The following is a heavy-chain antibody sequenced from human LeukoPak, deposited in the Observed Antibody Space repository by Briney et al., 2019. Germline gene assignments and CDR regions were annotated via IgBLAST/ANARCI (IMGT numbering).Heavy chain of an antibody. V-gene: IGHV3-21*01. CDR3: ARDFLEIDAFDI. J-gene: IGHJ3*02. CDR1: GFIFSSYS. Sequence: PGGSLRLSCAASGFIFSSYSMNWVRQAPGKGLEWVSSISSSSSYIYYADSVKGRFTISRDNAKNSLYLQMNSLRAEDTAVYYCARDFLEIDAFDIWGQGTMVTVSS. CDR2: ISSSSSYI. D-gene: IGHD5-24*01.